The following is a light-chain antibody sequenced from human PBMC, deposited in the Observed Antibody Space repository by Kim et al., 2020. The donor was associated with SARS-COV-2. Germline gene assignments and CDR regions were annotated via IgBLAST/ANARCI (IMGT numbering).Light chain of an antibody. J-gene: IGKJ5*01. Sequence: DIQMTQSPSSLSASVGDRVTITCRASQSISSHLNWYQQKPGKAPKLLIYAASSLQSAVPSRFSGSGSGTDFTLTISSLQPEDFATYYCQQGYSSPQITFGQGKRLEIK. V-gene: IGKV1-39*01. CDR3: QQGYSSPQIT. CDR2: AAS. CDR1: QSISSH.